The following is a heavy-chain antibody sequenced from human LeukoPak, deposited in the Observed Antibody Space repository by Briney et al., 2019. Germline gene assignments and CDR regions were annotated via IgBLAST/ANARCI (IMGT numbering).Heavy chain of an antibody. Sequence: GGSLRLSCATSGFTFSDAWMSWVRQAPGEGLEWVGRIQSKTDGGPTEYAAPVKGRFTISRDDSKNTLYLQMNSLKAGDTAVYCCTTDRGALTNWGPGTLVTVSS. CDR3: TTDRGALTN. D-gene: IGHD3-10*01. J-gene: IGHJ4*02. CDR2: IQSKTDGGPT. V-gene: IGHV3-15*01. CDR1: GFTFSDAW.